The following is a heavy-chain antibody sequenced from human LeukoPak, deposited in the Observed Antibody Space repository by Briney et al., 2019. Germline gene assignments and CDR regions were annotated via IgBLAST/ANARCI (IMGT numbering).Heavy chain of an antibody. CDR2: IYPDDSNT. D-gene: IGHD6-13*01. V-gene: IGHV5-51*01. CDR3: ARQGAAGKYYYYYMDV. J-gene: IGHJ6*03. CDR1: GYNFPIYW. Sequence: GESLKISCQGSGYNFPIYWIGWVRQMPGQGLEGMGIIYPDDSNTIYGPSFQGQVTISADKSINTAYLEWNSLKASDTAIYYCARQGAAGKYYYYYMDVWGKGTTVTVSS.